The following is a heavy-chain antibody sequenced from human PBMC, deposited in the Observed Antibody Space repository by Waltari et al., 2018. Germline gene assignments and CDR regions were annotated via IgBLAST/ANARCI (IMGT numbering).Heavy chain of an antibody. CDR2: KKQDGSEK. V-gene: IGHV3-7*01. J-gene: IGHJ4*02. CDR1: GFTFSSYW. CDR3: ARVPFGVRVEDY. Sequence: EVQLVESGGGLVQPGGSLRLSCAASGFTFSSYWMSWVRQAPGKGLGWVANKKQDGSEKDYVDAVKGRFTISRDNAKNSLYLQMNSLRAEDTAVYYCARVPFGVRVEDYWGQGTLVTVSS. D-gene: IGHD3-10*01.